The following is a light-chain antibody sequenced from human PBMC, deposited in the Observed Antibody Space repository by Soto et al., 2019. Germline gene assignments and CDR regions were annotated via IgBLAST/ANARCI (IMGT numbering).Light chain of an antibody. V-gene: IGKV1-39*01. CDR1: QSISSY. CDR3: QQSYSTPYT. CDR2: AAS. J-gene: IGKJ2*01. Sequence: DIQMTQSPSSLSASVGDRVTITCRASQSISSYLNWYQQKPGKAPKLLIYAASSLQSGVPSRFSGSGSGTYVTLTISSLQHEDFATYYCQQSYSTPYTFGQETKLEIK.